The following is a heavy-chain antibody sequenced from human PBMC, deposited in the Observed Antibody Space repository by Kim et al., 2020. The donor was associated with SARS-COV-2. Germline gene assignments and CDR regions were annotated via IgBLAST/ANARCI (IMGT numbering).Heavy chain of an antibody. J-gene: IGHJ4*02. CDR2: ISGSGGST. CDR1: GFTFSSYA. CDR3: AKGGSPRGDAHYFDY. V-gene: IGHV3-23*01. D-gene: IGHD3-10*01. Sequence: GGSLRLSCAASGFTFSSYAMSWVRQAPGKGLEWVSAISGSGGSTYYADSVKGRFTISRDNSKNTLYLQMNSLRAEDTAVYYCAKGGSPRGDAHYFDYWGQGTLVTVSS.